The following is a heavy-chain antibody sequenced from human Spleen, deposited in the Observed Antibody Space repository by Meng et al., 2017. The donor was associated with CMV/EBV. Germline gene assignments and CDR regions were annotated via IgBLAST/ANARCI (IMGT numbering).Heavy chain of an antibody. CDR1: GYTFIGYH. CDR3: ARVAAAGRGMDV. J-gene: IGHJ6*02. D-gene: IGHD6-13*01. Sequence: GESLKISCKASGYTFIGYHIHWLRQAPGQGLEWMGWIFPNSGGTEYAQKFQGRVTMTRDTSINTAYLELNPLRSDDTAVYYCARVAAAGRGMDVWGPGTTVTVSS. CDR2: IFPNSGGT. V-gene: IGHV1-2*02.